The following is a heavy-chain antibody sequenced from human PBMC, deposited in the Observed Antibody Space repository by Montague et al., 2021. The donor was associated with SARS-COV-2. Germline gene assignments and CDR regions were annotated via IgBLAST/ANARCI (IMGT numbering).Heavy chain of an antibody. V-gene: IGHV4-59*01. CDR3: AREYRIELWQTNWYFGL. Sequence: SETPSLTCTVSGDSISGYYWSWIRQPPGKGLEWIGYIYHSGNTKYNPSLKSRVSISADTSKNQFSLRLSSVTAADTAVYYCAREYRIELWQTNWYFGLWGRGTLVTVSS. J-gene: IGHJ2*01. D-gene: IGHD5-18*01. CDR1: GDSISGYY. CDR2: IYHSGNT.